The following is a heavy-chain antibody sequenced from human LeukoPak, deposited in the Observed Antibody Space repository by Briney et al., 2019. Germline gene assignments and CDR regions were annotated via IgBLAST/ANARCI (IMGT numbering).Heavy chain of an antibody. CDR1: GFTFSSYG. V-gene: IGHV3-30*18. CDR3: AKRRVSGWYIDY. Sequence: GGSLRLSCAASGFTFSSYGMHWVRQAPGKGLEWVAVISYDGSNKYYADSVKGRFTISRDNSKNTLYLQMNSLRAEDTAVYYCAKRRVSGWYIDYWGQGTLVTVSS. CDR2: ISYDGSNK. D-gene: IGHD6-25*01. J-gene: IGHJ4*02.